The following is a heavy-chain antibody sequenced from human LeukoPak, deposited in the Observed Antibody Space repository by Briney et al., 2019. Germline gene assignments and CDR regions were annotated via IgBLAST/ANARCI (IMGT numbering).Heavy chain of an antibody. V-gene: IGHV4-39*01. CDR1: GGSISSSSYY. J-gene: IGHJ5*02. Sequence: SETLSLTCTVSGGSISSSSYYWGWIRQPPGKGLEWIGRIYYSGSTYYNPSLKSRVTISVDTSKNQFSLKLSSVNAADTAVYYCARIIVVVVPAAMMDNWFDPWGQGTLVTVSS. CDR2: IYYSGST. CDR3: ARIIVVVVPAAMMDNWFDP. D-gene: IGHD2-2*01.